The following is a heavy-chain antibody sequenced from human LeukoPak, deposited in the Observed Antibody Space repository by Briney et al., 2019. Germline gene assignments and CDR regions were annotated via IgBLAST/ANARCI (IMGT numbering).Heavy chain of an antibody. J-gene: IGHJ4*02. D-gene: IGHD3-22*01. Sequence: GASVKVSCKASGYTFTSYGISWVRQAPGQGLEWMGWISAYNGNTNYAQKLQGRVTMTRDMSTSTVYMELSSLRSEDTAVYYCARGGGWTMIGAYYFDYWGQGTLVTVSS. CDR1: GYTFTSYG. CDR2: ISAYNGNT. V-gene: IGHV1-18*01. CDR3: ARGGGWTMIGAYYFDY.